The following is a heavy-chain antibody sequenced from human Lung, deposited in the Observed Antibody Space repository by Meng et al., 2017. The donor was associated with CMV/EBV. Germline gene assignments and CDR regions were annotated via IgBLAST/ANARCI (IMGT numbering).Heavy chain of an antibody. CDR1: GYTFTAHY. Sequence: SVXVSCKASGYTFTAHYFHWVRQAPGQGLEWMGWIHPHRGDTNYAQQFQGRVTLTRDTSINTGYMELTRLTSDDTAVYYCARDNNLGPAYWGQGTLVTVSS. D-gene: IGHD1-1*01. J-gene: IGHJ4*02. CDR2: IHPHRGDT. CDR3: ARDNNLGPAY. V-gene: IGHV1-2*02.